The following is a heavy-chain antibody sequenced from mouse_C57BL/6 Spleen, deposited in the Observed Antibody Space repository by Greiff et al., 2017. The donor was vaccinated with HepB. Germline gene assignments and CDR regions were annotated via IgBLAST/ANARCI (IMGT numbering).Heavy chain of an antibody. Sequence: VQLQQPGAELVRPGSSVKLSCKASGYTFTSYWMHWVKQRPIQGLEWIGNIDPSDSETHYNQKFKDKATLTVDKSSSTAYMQLSSLTSEDSAVYYCARVKPSYGSSEDFDYWGQGTTLTVSS. V-gene: IGHV1-52*01. CDR1: GYTFTSYW. J-gene: IGHJ2*01. D-gene: IGHD1-1*01. CDR3: ARVKPSYGSSEDFDY. CDR2: IDPSDSET.